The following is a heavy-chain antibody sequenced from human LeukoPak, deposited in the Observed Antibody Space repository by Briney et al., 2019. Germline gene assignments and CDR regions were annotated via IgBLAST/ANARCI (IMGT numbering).Heavy chain of an antibody. CDR2: INHSGST. V-gene: IGHV4-34*01. Sequence: PSETLSLTCAVYGGSFSGYYWSWIRQPPGKGLEWIGEINHSGSTNYNPSLKSRVTISVDTSKNQFSLKLSSVTAADTAVYYCARGLKAAARIDYWGQGTLVTVSS. CDR1: GGSFSGYY. J-gene: IGHJ4*02. D-gene: IGHD6-13*01. CDR3: ARGLKAAARIDY.